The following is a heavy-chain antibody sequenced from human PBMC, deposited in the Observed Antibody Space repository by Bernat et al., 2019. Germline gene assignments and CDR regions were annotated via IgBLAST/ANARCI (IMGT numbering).Heavy chain of an antibody. CDR1: GFTFSSYA. CDR3: AKDGITIFGVVIIPVYYYMDV. Sequence: EVQLLESGGGLVQPGGSLRLSCAASGFTFSSYAMSWVRQAPGKGLEWVSAIRGSGGSTYYADSVKGRFTISRDTAKNTLYLQMNSLRAEDTALYYCAKDGITIFGVVIIPVYYYMDVWGKGTTVTVSS. J-gene: IGHJ6*03. D-gene: IGHD3-3*01. CDR2: IRGSGGST. V-gene: IGHV3-23*01.